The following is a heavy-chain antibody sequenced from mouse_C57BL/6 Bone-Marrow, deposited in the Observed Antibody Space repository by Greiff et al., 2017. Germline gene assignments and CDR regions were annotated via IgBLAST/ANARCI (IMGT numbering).Heavy chain of an antibody. Sequence: EVQLQQSGGGLVKPGGSLKLSCAASGFTFSDYGMHWVRQAPEKGLEWVAYISSGSSTIYYADTVKGRFTISRDNAKNTMFLQMTSLRSEDTAMYYCARKYAMDYWGQGTSVTVSS. CDR2: ISSGSSTI. V-gene: IGHV5-17*01. CDR1: GFTFSDYG. J-gene: IGHJ4*01. CDR3: ARKYAMDY.